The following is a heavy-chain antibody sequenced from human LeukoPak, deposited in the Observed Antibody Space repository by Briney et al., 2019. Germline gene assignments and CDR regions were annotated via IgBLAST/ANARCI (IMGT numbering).Heavy chain of an antibody. J-gene: IGHJ4*02. CDR3: ARGYYHVSGSYSFFDY. V-gene: IGHV4-4*07. CDR1: GGSISSYY. D-gene: IGHD3-10*01. CDR2: IYTTGST. Sequence: SETLSLTCTVSGGSISSYYWTWTRQPAGKGLEWIGRIYTTGSTNYNPSLKSRVTMSVDTSENQFSLKLSSVTAADTAVYYCARGYYHVSGSYSFFDYWGQGILVTVSS.